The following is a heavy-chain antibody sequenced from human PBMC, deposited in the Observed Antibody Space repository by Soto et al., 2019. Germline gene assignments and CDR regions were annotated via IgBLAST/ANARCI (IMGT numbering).Heavy chain of an antibody. CDR1: GGSISSGDYY. J-gene: IGHJ4*02. CDR3: AREPRGRGGYYYPYFDY. D-gene: IGHD3-22*01. V-gene: IGHV4-30-4*01. Sequence: SESLSLTCTVSGGSISSGDYYWSWIRQPPGKGLEWIGYIYYSGSTYYNPSLKSRVTISVDTSKNQFSLKLSSVTAADTAVYYCAREPRGRGGYYYPYFDYWGQGTLVNVSS. CDR2: IYYSGST.